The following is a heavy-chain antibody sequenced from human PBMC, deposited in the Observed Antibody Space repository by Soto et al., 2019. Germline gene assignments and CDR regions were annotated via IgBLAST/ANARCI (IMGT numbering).Heavy chain of an antibody. CDR2: IIPIFGTA. Sequence: ASVKVSCKASGGTFSSYAISWVRQAPGQGLEWMGGIIPIFGTANYAQKFQGRVTITADESTSTAYMELSSLRSEDTAVYYCARERVGGLYDSSGLDAFDIWGQGTMVTISS. CDR3: ARERVGGLYDSSGLDAFDI. V-gene: IGHV1-69*13. CDR1: GGTFSSYA. D-gene: IGHD3-22*01. J-gene: IGHJ3*02.